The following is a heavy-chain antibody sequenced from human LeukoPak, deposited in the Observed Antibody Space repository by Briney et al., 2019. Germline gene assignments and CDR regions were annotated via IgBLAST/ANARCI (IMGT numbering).Heavy chain of an antibody. CDR2: IYQSGST. Sequence: SQTLSLTCAVSGGSISSNGYSWSWIRQPPGKGLEWIGYIYQSGSTYYNPSLKSRVTISVDRSKNQFSLKLSSVTAADTAVYYCARAIYDSTNAFDIWGQGTMVTVSS. V-gene: IGHV4-30-2*01. CDR3: ARAIYDSTNAFDI. D-gene: IGHD3-22*01. J-gene: IGHJ3*02. CDR1: GGSISSNGYS.